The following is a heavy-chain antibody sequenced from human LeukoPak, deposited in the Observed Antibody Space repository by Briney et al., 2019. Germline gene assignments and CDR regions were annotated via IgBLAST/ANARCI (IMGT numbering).Heavy chain of an antibody. J-gene: IGHJ6*02. CDR1: GGSISSYY. CDR3: ARDKTRYCSSTSCYYGMDV. CDR2: IYYSGST. V-gene: IGHV4-59*01. Sequence: PSETLSLTCTVSGGSISSYYWSWIRQPPGNGLEWIGYIYYSGSTNYNPSLKSRVTISVDTSKNQFSLKLSSVTAADTAVYYCARDKTRYCSSTSCYYGMDVWGQGTTVTVSS. D-gene: IGHD2-2*01.